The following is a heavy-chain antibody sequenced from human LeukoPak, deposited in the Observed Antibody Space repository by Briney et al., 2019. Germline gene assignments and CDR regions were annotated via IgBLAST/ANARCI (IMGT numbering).Heavy chain of an antibody. CDR3: ARFLDYYDSSGYVDY. V-gene: IGHV4-30-4*08. J-gene: IGHJ4*02. Sequence: SQTLSLTCTVSGGSISSGDYYWSWIRQPPGKGLEWIGYIYYSGSTYYNPSLKSQVTISVDTSKNQFSLKLSSVTAADTAVYYCARFLDYYDSSGYVDYWGQGTLVTVSS. CDR2: IYYSGST. CDR1: GGSISSGDYY. D-gene: IGHD3-22*01.